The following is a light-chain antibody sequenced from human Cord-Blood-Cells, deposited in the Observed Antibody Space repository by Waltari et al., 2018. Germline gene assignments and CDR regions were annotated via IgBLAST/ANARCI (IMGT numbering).Light chain of an antibody. J-gene: IGLJ2*01. CDR2: GSG. Sequence: QSVLTQPPSVSGAPGQRVTISCTGSSSNIGAGYDVHWYQQLPGTAPKLLIYGSGSRPSGVPDRCAGSKSGTSASLASTGLQAEDEADYYCQSYDSSLSGYVVFGGGTKLTVL. V-gene: IGLV1-40*01. CDR3: QSYDSSLSGYVV. CDR1: SSNIGAGYD.